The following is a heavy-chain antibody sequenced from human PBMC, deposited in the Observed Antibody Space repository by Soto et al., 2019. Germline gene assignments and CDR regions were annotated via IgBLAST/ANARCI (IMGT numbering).Heavy chain of an antibody. Sequence: TGGSLRLSCAASGFTFISYAMSWVLQAPWKGLEWVSAISGSGGSTYYADSVKGRFTISRDNSKNTLYLQMNSLRAEDTAVYYCAKDKLEWLRWVRAFDYWGQGTLVTVSS. D-gene: IGHD5-12*01. CDR1: GFTFISYA. CDR2: ISGSGGST. CDR3: AKDKLEWLRWVRAFDY. J-gene: IGHJ4*02. V-gene: IGHV3-23*01.